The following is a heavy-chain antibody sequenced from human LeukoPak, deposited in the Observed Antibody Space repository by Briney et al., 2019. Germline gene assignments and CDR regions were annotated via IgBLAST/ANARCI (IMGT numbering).Heavy chain of an antibody. CDR3: ASRWDSSGYYYDY. D-gene: IGHD3-22*01. J-gene: IGHJ4*02. Sequence: SETLSLTCAVYGGSFSGYYWSWIRQPPGKGLEWIGEINHSGSTNYNPSLKSRVTIPVDTSKNQFSLKLSSVTAADTAVYYCASRWDSSGYYYDYWGQGTLVTVSS. CDR1: GGSFSGYY. CDR2: INHSGST. V-gene: IGHV4-34*01.